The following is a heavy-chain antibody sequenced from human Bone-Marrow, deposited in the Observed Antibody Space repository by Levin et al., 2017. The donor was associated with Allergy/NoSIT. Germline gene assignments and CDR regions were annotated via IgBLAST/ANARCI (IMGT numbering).Heavy chain of an antibody. J-gene: IGHJ5*02. CDR1: GFRFNDYA. V-gene: IGHV3-23*01. Sequence: PSETLSLTCAASGFRFNDYAMSWVRQAPGKGLEWVSAISGSGGPTYYADSVKGRFTLSRDNSKNTLYLQMNSLSAEDTAVYFCAKDRGKGAASRPTSWGQGTLVTVSS. D-gene: IGHD6-13*01. CDR3: AKDRGKGAASRPTS. CDR2: ISGSGGPT.